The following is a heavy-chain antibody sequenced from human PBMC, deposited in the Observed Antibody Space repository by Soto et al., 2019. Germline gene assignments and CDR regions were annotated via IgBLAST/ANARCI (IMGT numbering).Heavy chain of an antibody. CDR2: IIPISGTA. J-gene: IGHJ5*02. D-gene: IGHD6-13*01. CDR3: ARDGRVRYSSRWYFRFDP. Sequence: QVQLVQSGAEVKKPGSSVKVSCKASGGTFSSYAISWVRQAPGQGLEWMGGIIPISGTANYAQKFQGRVTITADESTSTAYMELSSLRSEDTAVYYCARDGRVRYSSRWYFRFDPWGQGTLVTVSS. CDR1: GGTFSSYA. V-gene: IGHV1-69*12.